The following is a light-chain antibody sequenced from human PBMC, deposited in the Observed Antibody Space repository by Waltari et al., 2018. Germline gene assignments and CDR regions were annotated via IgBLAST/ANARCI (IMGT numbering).Light chain of an antibody. Sequence: EIVLTQSPGTLSLSPGESATLSCRASPSVVSTYLAWYQQKPGQAPRLLIYGASNRATGIPYRFSGSGSGTDFTLTVARLEPDDSAVYYCQHYGNPVTFGQGTKLEIK. CDR3: QHYGNPVT. CDR1: PSVVSTY. CDR2: GAS. V-gene: IGKV3-20*01. J-gene: IGKJ2*01.